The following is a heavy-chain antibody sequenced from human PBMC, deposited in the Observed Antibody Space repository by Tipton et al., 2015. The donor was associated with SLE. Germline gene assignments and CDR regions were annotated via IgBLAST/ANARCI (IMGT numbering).Heavy chain of an antibody. D-gene: IGHD3-22*01. Sequence: TLSLTCTVSGGSISSHYWSWIRQPPGKGLEWIGEINHSGSANYNPSLKSRLTISVDTSKNQLSLKLSSVTAADTAVYYCARDDPDGESSGKPGDHWGQGTLVTVSS. V-gene: IGHV4-34*01. CDR3: ARDDPDGESSGKPGDH. CDR2: INHSGSA. J-gene: IGHJ4*02. CDR1: GGSISSHY.